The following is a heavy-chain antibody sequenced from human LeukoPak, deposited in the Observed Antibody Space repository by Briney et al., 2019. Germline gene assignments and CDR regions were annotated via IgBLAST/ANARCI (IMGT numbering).Heavy chain of an antibody. CDR2: IYYSGST. CDR1: GGSISSYY. V-gene: IGHV4-59*01. D-gene: IGHD4-11*01. CDR3: ARDNLAYSNYAVLDY. J-gene: IGHJ4*02. Sequence: SETLSLTCTVSGGSISSYYWSWIRQPPGKGLEWIGYIYYSGSTNYNPSLKSRVTISVDTSKNQFSLKLSSVTAADTAVYYCARDNLAYSNYAVLDYWGQGTLVTVSS.